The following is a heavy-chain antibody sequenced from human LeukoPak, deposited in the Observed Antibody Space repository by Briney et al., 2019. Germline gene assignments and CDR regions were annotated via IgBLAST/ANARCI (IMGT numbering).Heavy chain of an antibody. CDR2: FDPEDGET. CDR3: ATAHPYSSGWPDAFDI. D-gene: IGHD6-19*01. CDR1: GYTLTELS. V-gene: IGHV1-24*01. Sequence: ASVKVSCKVSGYTLTELSMHWVRQAPGKGLEWMGGFDPEDGETIYAQKFQGRVTMTEDTSTDTAYMELSSLRSEDTAVYYCATAHPYSSGWPDAFDIWGQGTMVTVSS. J-gene: IGHJ3*02.